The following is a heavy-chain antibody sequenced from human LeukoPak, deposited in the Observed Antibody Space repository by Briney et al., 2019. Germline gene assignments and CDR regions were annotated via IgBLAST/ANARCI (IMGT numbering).Heavy chain of an antibody. J-gene: IGHJ4*02. CDR2: INSDGSST. D-gene: IGHD1-26*01. CDR3: ARGRVGATTYYFDY. CDR1: GFTFSSYS. V-gene: IGHV3-74*01. Sequence: GSLRLSCAASGFTFSSYSMNWVRQAPGEGLEWVSRINSDGSSTSYADSVKGRFTISRDNAKNTLYLQMNSLRAEDTAVYYCARGRVGATTYYFDYWGQGTLVTVSS.